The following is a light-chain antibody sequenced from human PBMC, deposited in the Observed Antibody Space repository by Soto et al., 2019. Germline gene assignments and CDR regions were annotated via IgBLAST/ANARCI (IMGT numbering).Light chain of an antibody. CDR3: QHYYTYPSWT. V-gene: IGKV1-8*01. J-gene: IGKJ1*01. Sequence: AIRMTQSPASFSASPGDRVTITCRASQHISSYLAWYQQKPGKAPKLLIYATSTLQSGVPSRFSGSGSGTDFTLSISSLQPEDFATYYCQHYYTYPSWTFGQGTKVEIK. CDR1: QHISSY. CDR2: ATS.